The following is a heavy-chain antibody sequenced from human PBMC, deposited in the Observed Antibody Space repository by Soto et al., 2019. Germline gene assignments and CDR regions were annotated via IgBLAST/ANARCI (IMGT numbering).Heavy chain of an antibody. D-gene: IGHD4-17*01. CDR1: EFTLSNYE. CDR2: IGRRGSPI. V-gene: IGHV3-48*03. Sequence: PGGSLRLSFAAFEFTLSNYEMDWVRQAPGKGLEWVSHIGRRGSPIYYADSVKGRFTISRDNAKNSVFLQMNSLRPEDTAVYYCARVYDDYLIDAFDIWGQGTMVSVSS. CDR3: ARVYDDYLIDAFDI. J-gene: IGHJ3*02.